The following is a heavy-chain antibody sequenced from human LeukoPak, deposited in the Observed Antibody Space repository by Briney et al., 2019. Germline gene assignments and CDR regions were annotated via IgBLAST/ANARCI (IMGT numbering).Heavy chain of an antibody. CDR2: IKQDGSER. J-gene: IGHJ6*03. CDR3: ARGLNDVVPAIYYYYYYYMDV. Sequence: GGSLRLSCAASGFTFSSYWMSWVRQAPGKGLEWVANIKQDGSERYYVDSVKGRFTISRDNAKNSLYLQMNSLRAEDTAVYYCARGLNDVVPAIYYYYYYYMDVWGKGTTVTISS. V-gene: IGHV3-7*01. CDR1: GFTFSSYW. D-gene: IGHD2-2*01.